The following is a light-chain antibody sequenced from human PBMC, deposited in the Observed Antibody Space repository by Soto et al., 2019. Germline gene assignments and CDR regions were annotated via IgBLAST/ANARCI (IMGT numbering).Light chain of an antibody. CDR1: QSISSY. V-gene: IGKV1-39*01. Sequence: DIQMTQSPSSLSASVGDRVTITCRASQSISSYLNWYQQKPGKAPKLLIYAASSLQSGVPSRFSGSGSGTEFTLTISSLQPDDFATYYCQQSYSNSRTFGQGTKVEIK. CDR3: QQSYSNSRT. CDR2: AAS. J-gene: IGKJ1*01.